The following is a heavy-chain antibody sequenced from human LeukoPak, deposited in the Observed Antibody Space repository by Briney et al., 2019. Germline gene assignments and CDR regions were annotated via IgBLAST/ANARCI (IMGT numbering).Heavy chain of an antibody. CDR2: ISYDGSNK. D-gene: IGHD1-14*01. CDR3: ARTGSLGNWFDP. V-gene: IGHV3-30*01. Sequence: GGSLRLSCAASRFTFSSYAMHWVRQAPGKGLEWVAVISYDGSNKYYADSVKGRFTISRHNSKNTLYLQMNSLRAEDTAVYYCARTGSLGNWFDPWGQGTLVTVSS. J-gene: IGHJ5*02. CDR1: RFTFSSYA.